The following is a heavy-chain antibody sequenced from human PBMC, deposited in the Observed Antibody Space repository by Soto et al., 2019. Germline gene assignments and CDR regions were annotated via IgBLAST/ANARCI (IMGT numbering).Heavy chain of an antibody. V-gene: IGHV3-13*01. Sequence: EVQLVESGGGLVQPGGSLRLSCAASGFTFSRYDMHWLRQAIGKGLEWVSAIGTAGDTYYPGSVKGRFTISRENARNSLYLQLNSLRAEDMAVYYCVRAPYDYGLYWYFDRWGRGTLVTVSS. D-gene: IGHD4-17*01. CDR2: IGTAGDT. CDR3: VRAPYDYGLYWYFDR. J-gene: IGHJ2*01. CDR1: GFTFSRYD.